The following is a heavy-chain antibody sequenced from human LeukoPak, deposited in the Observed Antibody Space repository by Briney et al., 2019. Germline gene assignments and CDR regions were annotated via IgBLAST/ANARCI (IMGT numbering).Heavy chain of an antibody. CDR3: ARDLYDYVWGSYRYTGYGY. Sequence: PSETLSLTCTVSGGSISSYYWSWIRQPPGKGLEWIGYIYYSGSTNYNPSLKSRVTISVDTSKNQFSLQLNSVTPEDTAVYYCARDLYDYVWGSYRYTGYGYWGQGTLVTVSS. J-gene: IGHJ4*02. CDR2: IYYSGST. V-gene: IGHV4-59*12. D-gene: IGHD3-16*02. CDR1: GGSISSYY.